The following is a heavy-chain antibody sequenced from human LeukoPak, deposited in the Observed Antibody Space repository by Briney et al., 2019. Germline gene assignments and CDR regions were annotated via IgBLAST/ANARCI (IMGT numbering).Heavy chain of an antibody. V-gene: IGHV4-30-2*01. D-gene: IGHD2-2*01. CDR2: IYHSGST. J-gene: IGHJ4*02. CDR3: ARGPYQLPFDY. Sequence: PSETLSLTGTVSGGSISSGGYYWSWIRQPPGKGLEWIGYIYHSGSTYYNPSLKSRVTISVDRSKNQFSLKLSSVTAADTAVYYCARGPYQLPFDYWGQGTLVTVSS. CDR1: GGSISSGGYY.